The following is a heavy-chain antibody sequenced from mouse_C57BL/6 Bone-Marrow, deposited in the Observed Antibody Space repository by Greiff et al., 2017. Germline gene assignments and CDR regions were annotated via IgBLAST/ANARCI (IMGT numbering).Heavy chain of an antibody. D-gene: IGHD2-4*01. Sequence: QVQLKQSGAELARPGASVKLSCKASGYTFTSYGISWVKQRPGQGLEWIGEIYPRGGNTYYTAKFNGKSTLTADKSSSTAYMELLRLTSEDSAVYFCARGVYYEFTWFAYWGQGTLVTVSA. CDR1: GYTFTSYG. CDR3: ARGVYYEFTWFAY. J-gene: IGHJ3*01. CDR2: IYPRGGNT. V-gene: IGHV1-81*01.